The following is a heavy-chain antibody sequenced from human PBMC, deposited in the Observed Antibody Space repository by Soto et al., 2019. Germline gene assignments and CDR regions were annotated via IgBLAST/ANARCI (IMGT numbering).Heavy chain of an antibody. Sequence: PGGSLRLSCAASGFIFAGYAVSWVRQAPEKGLEWVSAISGSGGTTYYADSVKGRFTISRDNSNNTLYLQMTSLRAEDTAVYYCARGISSGWYYFDYWGLGTLVTVS. CDR3: ARGISSGWYYFDY. CDR2: ISGSGGTT. J-gene: IGHJ4*02. CDR1: GFIFAGYA. D-gene: IGHD6-19*01. V-gene: IGHV3-23*01.